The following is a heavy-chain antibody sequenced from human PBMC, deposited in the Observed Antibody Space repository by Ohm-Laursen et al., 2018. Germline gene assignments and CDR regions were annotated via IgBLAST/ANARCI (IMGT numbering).Heavy chain of an antibody. J-gene: IGHJ4*02. V-gene: IGHV1-18*01. D-gene: IGHD3-10*01. CDR1: GYTFDSFG. CDR2: ISPYSGQT. Sequence: SVKVSCKASGYTFDSFGITWVRQAPGQGLEWMGWISPYSGQTKYAPKLQGRVTMTTDTSTSTAYMDVRGLRSDDTAVYYCARGDTYGFDYWGQGTLVTVSS. CDR3: ARGDTYGFDY.